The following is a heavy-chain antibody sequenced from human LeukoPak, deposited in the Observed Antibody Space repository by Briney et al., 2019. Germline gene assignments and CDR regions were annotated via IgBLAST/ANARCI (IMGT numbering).Heavy chain of an antibody. D-gene: IGHD2-2*01. CDR2: ISGSGGST. V-gene: IGHV3-23*01. J-gene: IGHJ3*02. Sequence: SGGSLRLSCAASGFTFSSYAMSWVRQAPGKGLEWVSAISGSGGSTYYADSVKGRFTISRDNSKNTLYLQMNSLRAEDTAVYYCAKPQRRSTDAFDIWGQGTMVTVSS. CDR1: GFTFSSYA. CDR3: AKPQRRSTDAFDI.